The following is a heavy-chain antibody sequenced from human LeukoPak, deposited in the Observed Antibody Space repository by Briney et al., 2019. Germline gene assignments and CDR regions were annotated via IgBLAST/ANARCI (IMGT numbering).Heavy chain of an antibody. J-gene: IGHJ4*02. CDR1: GGSFSGYY. Sequence: SETLSLTCAVYGGSFSGYYWSWIRQPPGKGLEWIGEINHSGSTNYNPSLKSRVTISVDTSKNQFSLKLSSVTAADTAVYYCARDSPGNVVAAPRGFDYWGQGTLVTVSS. CDR2: INHSGST. D-gene: IGHD2-15*01. CDR3: ARDSPGNVVAAPRGFDY. V-gene: IGHV4-34*01.